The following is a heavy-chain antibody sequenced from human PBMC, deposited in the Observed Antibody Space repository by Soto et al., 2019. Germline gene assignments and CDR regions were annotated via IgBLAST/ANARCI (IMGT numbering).Heavy chain of an antibody. J-gene: IGHJ4*02. D-gene: IGHD2-15*01. V-gene: IGHV1-69*13. CDR1: GGSFSNYA. CDR2: IIPIFGTP. Sequence: SVKVSCKASGGSFSNYAISWVRQAPGQGLEWMGGIIPIFGTPNYAQKLQGRVTITADESTITAYMELSSLRSEDTAVYYCVARRYCSGGTCPDYFDYWGQGTLVTVSS. CDR3: VARRYCSGGTCPDYFDY.